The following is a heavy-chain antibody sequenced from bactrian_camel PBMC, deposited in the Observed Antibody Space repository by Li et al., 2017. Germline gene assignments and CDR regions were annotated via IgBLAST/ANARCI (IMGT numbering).Heavy chain of an antibody. Sequence: VESGGGSVQAGDSLTLSCKASGPDYSRNAMVGWFRQAPGKQREEVAKIFTYGGSTDYADSVKGRFTISTDNAKNTVFLQINSLKPEDTAMYYCAADSHHRPHAWFREADYDSWGQGTQVTVS. J-gene: IGHJ4*01. CDR1: GPDYSRNA. D-gene: IGHD2*01. V-gene: IGHV3S53*01. CDR2: IFTYGGST. CDR3: AADSHHRPHAWFREADYDS.